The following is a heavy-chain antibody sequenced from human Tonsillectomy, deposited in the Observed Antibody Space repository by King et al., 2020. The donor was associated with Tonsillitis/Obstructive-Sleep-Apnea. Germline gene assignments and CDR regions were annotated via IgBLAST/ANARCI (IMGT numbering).Heavy chain of an antibody. Sequence: VQLVESGGGLVKPGGSLRLSCAASGFTFSDYYMSWVRQAPGKGLEWVSYISSSSSYTNYADSVTGRFTISRDNAKNSLHLQMNSLRAEDTAVYYCARGEWELPHDAFDIWGQGTMVTVSS. CDR3: ARGEWELPHDAFDI. J-gene: IGHJ3*02. V-gene: IGHV3-11*06. D-gene: IGHD1-26*01. CDR2: ISSSSSYT. CDR1: GFTFSDYY.